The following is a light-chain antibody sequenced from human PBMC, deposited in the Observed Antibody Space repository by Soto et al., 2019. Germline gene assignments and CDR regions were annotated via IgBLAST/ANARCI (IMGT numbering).Light chain of an antibody. V-gene: IGLV2-14*01. J-gene: IGLJ3*02. CDR3: SSYTSDTTCV. Sequence: QSALSQPASVSGSPGQSITVSCTGTNSDVGAYDYVSWYQHHPGQAPKLIISEVSDRPSGVSDRFSGSKSGNTASLTISGLQAADEAYYYCSSYTSDTTCVFGGGTQLTVL. CDR1: NSDVGAYDY. CDR2: EVS.